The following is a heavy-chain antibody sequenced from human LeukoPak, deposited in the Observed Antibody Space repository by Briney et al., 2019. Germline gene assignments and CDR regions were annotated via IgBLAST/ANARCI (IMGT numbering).Heavy chain of an antibody. CDR1: GFTFSSYS. Sequence: GGSLRLSCAASGFTFSSYSMNWVSQAPGKGLEWVSSISTSSSYIYSADSVKGRFTISRDNAKNSLYLQMNSLRAEDTAVYYCVRDTFSPDAFDIWGQGTMVTVYS. CDR2: ISTSSSYI. J-gene: IGHJ3*02. V-gene: IGHV3-21*01. CDR3: VRDTFSPDAFDI. D-gene: IGHD3-16*01.